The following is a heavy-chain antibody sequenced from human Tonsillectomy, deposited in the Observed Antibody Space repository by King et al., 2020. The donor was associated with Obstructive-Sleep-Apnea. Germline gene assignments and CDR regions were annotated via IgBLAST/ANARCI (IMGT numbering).Heavy chain of an antibody. V-gene: IGHV4-38-2*02. CDR1: GYSISSGLH. CDR2: IYHSGST. J-gene: IGHJ5*02. D-gene: IGHD3-16*01. Sequence: VQLQESGPGLVKPSENLSLTCTVSGYSISSGLHWGWIRQPPGKGLEWIGCIYHSGSTYSNPSLKSRVTISVDTSKNQFSLKLRSVTAADTAVYYCARGLGVEYNWFDPWGQGTLVIVSS. CDR3: ARGLGVEYNWFDP.